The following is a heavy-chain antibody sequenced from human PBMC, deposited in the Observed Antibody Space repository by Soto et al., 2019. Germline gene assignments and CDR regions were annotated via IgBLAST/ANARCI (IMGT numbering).Heavy chain of an antibody. D-gene: IGHD6-19*01. CDR3: ARVEAVAGLYNYHGLDV. V-gene: IGHV1-69*12. CDR2: IVPIFGTT. Sequence: QVQLVQSGAEVKKLGSSVKVSCKVSGGTFSNYAIDWVRLAPGHGLEWMGGIVPIFGTTYYTQKFQGRATIIADDSTTXXYLEMSSLRSEDTAIYYCARVEAVAGLYNYHGLDVWGQGTAVTVSS. CDR1: GGTFSNYA. J-gene: IGHJ6*02.